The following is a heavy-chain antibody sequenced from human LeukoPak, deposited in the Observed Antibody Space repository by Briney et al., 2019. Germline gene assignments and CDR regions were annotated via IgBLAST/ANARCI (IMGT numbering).Heavy chain of an antibody. V-gene: IGHV5-51*01. CDR2: ICTGSANT. Sequence: ESLKISCKGSGYSFTSYWIGWERQMPGKGLEWMGIICTGSANTRYSPSFQGQVTISADKSISTAYLQWSSLKASDTVMYYCARIPGGNDYEFDPWGQGTLVTVSS. D-gene: IGHD3-16*01. CDR3: ARIPGGNDYEFDP. J-gene: IGHJ5*02. CDR1: GYSFTSYW.